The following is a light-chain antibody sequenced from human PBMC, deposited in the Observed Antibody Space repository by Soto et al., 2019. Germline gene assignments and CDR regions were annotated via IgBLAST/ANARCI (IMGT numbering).Light chain of an antibody. CDR2: DAS. Sequence: DIQMTQSPSTLSASVGDRVTITCRAIQSISRWLAWYQQKPGKAPKVLIWDASSLQRGVPSRFSGSGSGTEFTLTISSLQPDDFANYYCQQYNDYSTWTFGQGTKVEIK. CDR1: QSISRW. V-gene: IGKV1-5*01. CDR3: QQYNDYSTWT. J-gene: IGKJ1*01.